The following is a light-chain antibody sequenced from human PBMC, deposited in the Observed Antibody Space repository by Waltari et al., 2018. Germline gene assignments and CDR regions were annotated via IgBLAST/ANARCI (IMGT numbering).Light chain of an antibody. Sequence: SYELTQPPSVSVSPGQTARITCSGDALPKQYAYWYQQKPGQAPVLVIYKASGRPSGSPGRFAGSSAGTTVTLTISGVQAEDVADYYCQSADSSGTSVVFGGGTKLTVL. J-gene: IGLJ2*01. CDR3: QSADSSGTSVV. CDR1: ALPKQY. CDR2: KAS. V-gene: IGLV3-25*03.